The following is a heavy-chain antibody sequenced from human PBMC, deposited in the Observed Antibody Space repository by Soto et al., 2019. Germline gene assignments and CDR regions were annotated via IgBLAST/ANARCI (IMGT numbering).Heavy chain of an antibody. D-gene: IGHD3-10*01. Sequence: QITLKESGPTLVRPTQTLTLTCTFSGFSLSTTGVGVGWIRQPPGKALEWLALIYWDDDKRYSPSLKSRLTITKDTSKNEVILTTTNMDPVDTATYCCAQRLRVYGLGRERANYSDPWGQGTLVTVSS. V-gene: IGHV2-5*02. CDR2: IYWDDDK. CDR3: AQRLRVYGLGRERANYSDP. CDR1: GFSLSTTGVG. J-gene: IGHJ5*02.